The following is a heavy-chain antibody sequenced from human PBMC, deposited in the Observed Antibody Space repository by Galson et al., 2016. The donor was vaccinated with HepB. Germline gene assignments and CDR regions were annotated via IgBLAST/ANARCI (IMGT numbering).Heavy chain of an antibody. J-gene: IGHJ4*02. D-gene: IGHD3-10*01. CDR1: GFTFSSYS. V-gene: IGHV3-48*02. Sequence: SLRLSGAASGFTFSSYSVNWVRQAPGKGLEWVSYISSSSTINYADSVKGRFTISRDNTKNSLYLQMNSLRDEDTAVYYCAREIPSRGKSDYWGQGTLVTVSS. CDR2: ISSSSTI. CDR3: AREIPSRGKSDY.